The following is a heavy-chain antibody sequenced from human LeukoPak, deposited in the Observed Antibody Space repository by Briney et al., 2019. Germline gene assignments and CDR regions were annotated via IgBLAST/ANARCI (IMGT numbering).Heavy chain of an antibody. V-gene: IGHV4-30-2*01. D-gene: IGHD3-22*01. CDR3: ARVSTYYYDSSGYYSEYFDY. CDR1: GGSISSGGYS. CDR2: IYHSGST. Sequence: SQTPSLTCAVSGGSISSGGYSWSWIRQPPGKGLEWIGYIYHSGSTYYNPSLKSRVTISVDRSKNQFSLKLSSVTAADTAVYYCARVSTYYYDSSGYYSEYFDYWGQGTLVTVSS. J-gene: IGHJ4*02.